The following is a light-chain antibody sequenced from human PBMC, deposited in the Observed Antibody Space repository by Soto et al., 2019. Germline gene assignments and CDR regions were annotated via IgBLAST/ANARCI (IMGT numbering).Light chain of an antibody. CDR1: QSVSSNY. V-gene: IGKV3-20*01. CDR3: HQYGSSPQT. CDR2: GAS. J-gene: IGKJ2*01. Sequence: EIVLTQSPGTLSLSPGDRVTLSCRATQSVSSNYLAWYQQKPGQAPRLLIYGASSGATGIPDRFSGSGSGTDFTLTISRLEPEGFAVYYCHQYGSSPQTFGQGTKLEIK.